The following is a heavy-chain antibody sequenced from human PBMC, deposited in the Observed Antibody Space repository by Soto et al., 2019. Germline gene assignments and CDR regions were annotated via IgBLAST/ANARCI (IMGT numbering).Heavy chain of an antibody. Sequence: QITLKESGTPLVRPTQTLTLTCTFSGFSLSSSGGGVGWIRHPPGKALEWLALIYWDDDKRYSPSLKSRLTITKDTSKKQVVLTLTKLDTVDTATYYCARGGWTTYYSPFFDYWGQGTLVTVSS. J-gene: IGHJ4*02. CDR1: GFSLSSSGGG. V-gene: IGHV2-5*02. CDR3: ARGGWTTYYSPFFDY. D-gene: IGHD3-10*01. CDR2: IYWDDDK.